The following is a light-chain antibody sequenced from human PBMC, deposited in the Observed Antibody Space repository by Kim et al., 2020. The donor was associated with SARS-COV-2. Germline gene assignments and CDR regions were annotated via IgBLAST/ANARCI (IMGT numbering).Light chain of an antibody. Sequence: ASVKLTCTLGSGNSNNVIAWHQQQPEKGPRYLMKLNPDGSHNKGDGIPDRFSGSSSGAERHLTISSLQSEDEADYYCQTWGTGIVVFGGGTQLTVL. V-gene: IGLV4-69*01. CDR2: LNPDGSH. CDR1: SGNSNNV. CDR3: QTWGTGIVV. J-gene: IGLJ2*01.